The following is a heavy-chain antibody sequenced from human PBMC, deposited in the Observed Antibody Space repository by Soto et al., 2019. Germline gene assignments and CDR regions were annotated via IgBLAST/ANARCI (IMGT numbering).Heavy chain of an antibody. CDR3: TTEPLGYCSSSTCYDYFDY. Sequence: EVPLVESGGGLVKPGESLRLSCAASGFTFSNAWMSWVRQAPGKGLEWVGRIKSKTDGGTADYGAPVKGRFTISRDDSKNTLYLQMNSLKTEDTAVYYCTTEPLGYCSSSTCYDYFDYWGQGTLVTVSS. CDR1: GFTFSNAW. V-gene: IGHV3-15*01. CDR2: IKSKTDGGTA. D-gene: IGHD2-2*01. J-gene: IGHJ4*02.